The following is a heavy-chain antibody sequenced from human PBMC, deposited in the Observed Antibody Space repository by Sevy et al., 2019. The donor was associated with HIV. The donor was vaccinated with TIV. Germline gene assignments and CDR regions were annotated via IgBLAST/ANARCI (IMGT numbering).Heavy chain of an antibody. CDR2: IYYSGST. J-gene: IGHJ4*02. CDR1: GGSISSGGYY. CDR3: ARVDGYNFDY. D-gene: IGHD5-12*01. Sequence: SEILSLTCTVSGGSISSGGYYWSWIRQHPGKGLEWIGYIYYSGSTYYNPSLKSRVTISVDTSKNQFSLKLSSVTAADTAVYYCARVDGYNFDYWGQGTLVTVSS. V-gene: IGHV4-31*03.